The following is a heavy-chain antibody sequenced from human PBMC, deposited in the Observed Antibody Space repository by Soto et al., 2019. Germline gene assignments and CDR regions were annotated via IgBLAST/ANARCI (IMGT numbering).Heavy chain of an antibody. D-gene: IGHD3-10*01. CDR1: GYTFTDYS. V-gene: IGHV1-2*02. J-gene: IGHJ6*02. Sequence: GASVKVSCKASGYTFTDYSVHWVRQAPGQGLEWMGWISPNNGGTNYAPKFQGRVTMTRDTSVSTAYVELSGLKSDDTAVYYCARSLWSGETLKTGMDVWGQGTTVTVSS. CDR2: ISPNNGGT. CDR3: ARSLWSGETLKTGMDV.